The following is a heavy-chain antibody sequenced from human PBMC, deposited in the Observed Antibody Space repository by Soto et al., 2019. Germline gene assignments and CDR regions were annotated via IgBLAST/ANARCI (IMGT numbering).Heavy chain of an antibody. CDR3: AKCYDRSGYYYSAY. CDR2: ISGSGNT. D-gene: IGHD3-22*01. V-gene: IGHV3-23*01. CDR1: GFTFRDYA. Sequence: PGGSLRLSCAPSGFTFRDYAMHWVRQAPGKGLEWVSGISGSGNTYYADPVKGRFTIYRDNSKNTLYLQMSRLRAEDTALYYCAKCYDRSGYYYSAYWGQGTLVTVSS. J-gene: IGHJ4*02.